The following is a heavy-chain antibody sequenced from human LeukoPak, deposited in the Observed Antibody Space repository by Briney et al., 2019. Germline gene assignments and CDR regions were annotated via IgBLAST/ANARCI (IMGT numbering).Heavy chain of an antibody. CDR1: GFAFSSYA. CDR3: ARRGAQDAFDI. V-gene: IGHV3-30*04. D-gene: IGHD3-10*01. J-gene: IGHJ3*02. CDR2: ISYDGSNK. Sequence: GGSLRLSCAASGFAFSSYAMHWVRQAPGKGLEWVAVISYDGSNKYYADSVKGRFTISRDNSKNTLYLQMNSLRAEDTAVYYCARRGAQDAFDIWGQGTMVTVSS.